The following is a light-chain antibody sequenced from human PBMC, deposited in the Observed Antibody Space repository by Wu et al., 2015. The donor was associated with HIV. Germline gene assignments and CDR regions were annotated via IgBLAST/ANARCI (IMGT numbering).Light chain of an antibody. V-gene: IGKV3-20*01. Sequence: TQSPATLSVSPGERATLSCRASQSLSSNVAWYQHKPGQAPRLLIYGASSRATGVPDRFSGSGSGTDFTLTISRLEPEDFAVYYCQQYGSSSWTFGQGTKVEIK. J-gene: IGKJ1*01. CDR1: QSLSSN. CDR3: QQYGSSSWT. CDR2: GAS.